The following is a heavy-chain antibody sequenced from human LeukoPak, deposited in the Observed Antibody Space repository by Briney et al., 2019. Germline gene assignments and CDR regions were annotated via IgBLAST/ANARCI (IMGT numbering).Heavy chain of an antibody. V-gene: IGHV3-48*02. CDR2: ISSSRSTI. CDR3: VRGWGTYFDY. J-gene: IGHJ4*02. D-gene: IGHD3-16*01. Sequence: GSLRLSCAASGFTFSSYFMNWVRQAPGKGLEWVSYISSSRSTIYYADSVKGRFTISRDNAKNSLYLQMNSLRDEDTAVYYCVRGWGTYFDYWGQGTLVTVSS. CDR1: GFTFSSYF.